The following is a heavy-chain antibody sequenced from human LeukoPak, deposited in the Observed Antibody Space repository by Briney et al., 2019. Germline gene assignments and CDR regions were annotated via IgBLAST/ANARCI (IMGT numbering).Heavy chain of an antibody. CDR3: ARATGYYYYYYGMDV. Sequence: ASVKVSCKASGYTFTSYGISWVRQAPGQGLEWMGWISAYNGNTNYAQKFQGRVTMTTDTSTSTAYMELRSLRSDDTAVYYCARATGYYYYYYGMDVWGQGTTVTVSS. J-gene: IGHJ6*02. D-gene: IGHD3-9*01. CDR1: GYTFTSYG. V-gene: IGHV1-18*01. CDR2: ISAYNGNT.